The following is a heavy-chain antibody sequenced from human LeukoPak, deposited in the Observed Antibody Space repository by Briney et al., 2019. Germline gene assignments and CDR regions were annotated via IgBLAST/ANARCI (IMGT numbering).Heavy chain of an antibody. D-gene: IGHD2-2*01. J-gene: IGHJ4*01. CDR2: IFHSGIT. V-gene: IGHV4-38-2*01. CDR3: ARRISTRRGETCSSTSCYFDY. CDR1: SFSISSGYF. Sequence: SETLSLTCAVSSFSISSGYFWAWIRQSPGKGLEWIGSIFHSGITYYNPSLKSRITISVDTSKNQFSLRLNSVTAADTAVYYCARRISTRRGETCSSTSCYFDYWGQGTLVTVSS.